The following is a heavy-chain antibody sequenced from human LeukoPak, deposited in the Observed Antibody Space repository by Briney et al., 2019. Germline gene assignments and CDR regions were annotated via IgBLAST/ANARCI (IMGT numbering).Heavy chain of an antibody. CDR3: ARSKYYDILTGYYYMDV. D-gene: IGHD3-9*01. CDR1: GGSISSYY. V-gene: IGHV4-59*01. CDR2: IYYSGST. Sequence: KSSETLSLTCTVSGGSISSYYWSWIRQPPGKGLEWIGYIYYSGSTNYNPSLKSRVTISVDTSKNQFSLKLSSVTAADTAVYYRARSKYYDILTGYYYMDVWGKGTTVTISS. J-gene: IGHJ6*03.